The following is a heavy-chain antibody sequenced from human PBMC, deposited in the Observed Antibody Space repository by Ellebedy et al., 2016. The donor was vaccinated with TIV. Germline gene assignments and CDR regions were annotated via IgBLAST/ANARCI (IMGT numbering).Heavy chain of an antibody. CDR2: INHSGST. J-gene: IGHJ4*02. CDR3: ARGERSTVVTRVKRTFDY. V-gene: IGHV4-34*01. D-gene: IGHD4-23*01. Sequence: SETLSLTCAVYGGSFSGYYWSWIRQPPGKGLEWIGEINHSGSTNYNPSLKSRVTISVDTSKNQFSLKLSSVTAADTAVYYCARGERSTVVTRVKRTFDYWGQGTLVTVSS. CDR1: GGSFSGYY.